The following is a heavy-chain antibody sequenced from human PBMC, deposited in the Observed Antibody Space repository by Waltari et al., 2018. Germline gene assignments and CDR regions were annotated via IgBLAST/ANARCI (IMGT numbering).Heavy chain of an antibody. Sequence: QVQLQESGPGLVKPSETLSLTCTVSGGSISSYYWSWIRQPPGKGLEWIGYIYYSGSTNYNPSLKSRVTISVDTSKNQFSLKRSSVTAADTAVYYCARAGGVRGVHDAFDIWGQGTMVTVSS. D-gene: IGHD3-10*01. V-gene: IGHV4-59*01. CDR3: ARAGGVRGVHDAFDI. CDR2: IYYSGST. CDR1: GGSISSYY. J-gene: IGHJ3*02.